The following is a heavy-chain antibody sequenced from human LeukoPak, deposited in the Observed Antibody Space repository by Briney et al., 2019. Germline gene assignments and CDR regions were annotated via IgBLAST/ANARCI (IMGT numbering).Heavy chain of an antibody. Sequence: GGSLRLSCAASGFTFSSYGMSWVRQAPGKGLDWVSAISGSGGRTNYADSVAGRFTISRDNSKNTLYLQMNSLRAEDTAVYYCAKDRTRQLYYDFWSGYYPFDYWGQGTLVTVSS. V-gene: IGHV3-23*01. J-gene: IGHJ4*02. D-gene: IGHD3-3*01. CDR3: AKDRTRQLYYDFWSGYYPFDY. CDR2: ISGSGGRT. CDR1: GFTFSSYG.